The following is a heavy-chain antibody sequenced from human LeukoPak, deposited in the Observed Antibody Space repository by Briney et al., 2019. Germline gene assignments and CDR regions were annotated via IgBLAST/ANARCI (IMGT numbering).Heavy chain of an antibody. CDR2: IRYDGSNK. V-gene: IGHV3-30*02. J-gene: IGHJ4*02. Sequence: PGGSLRLSCAASGFTFSSYGMHWVRQAPGKGLEWVAFIRYDGSNKYYADSVKGRFTISRDNAKNSLYLQMNSLRAEDTAFYYCARDLRTGYTYGYPLDYWGQGTLVTVSS. D-gene: IGHD5-18*01. CDR3: ARDLRTGYTYGYPLDY. CDR1: GFTFSSYG.